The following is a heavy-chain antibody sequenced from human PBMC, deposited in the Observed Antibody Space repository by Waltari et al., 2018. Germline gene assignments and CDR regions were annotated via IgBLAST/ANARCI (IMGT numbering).Heavy chain of an antibody. CDR2: AGIIPLCGPA. V-gene: IGHV1-69*01. Sequence: QVQLVQSGAEVKKPGSSVKVSCKASGGTFSSYAISWVRQGPGQGVEGGGGAGIIPLCGPANHRPKSQGSSPITAGESTRTAYMELSSLRSEYTAVYYCARLRWGNNYDILTGYRSGFDPWGQGTLVTVSS. CDR1: GGTFSSYA. CDR3: ARLRWGNNYDILTGYRSGFDP. J-gene: IGHJ5*02. D-gene: IGHD3-9*01.